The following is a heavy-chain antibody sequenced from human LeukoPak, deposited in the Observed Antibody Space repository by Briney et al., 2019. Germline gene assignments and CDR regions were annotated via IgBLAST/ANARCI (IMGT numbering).Heavy chain of an antibody. J-gene: IGHJ5*02. Sequence: GASVKVSCRASGYTFINYDINWVRQPTGQGLEWMGWMNPNSGYTAYVQKFQGRVTITADKSTSTAYMELSSLRSEDTAVYYCARDLITMVRGVMAPSWGQGTLVTVSS. CDR1: GYTFINYD. CDR2: MNPNSGYT. V-gene: IGHV1-8*01. D-gene: IGHD3-10*01. CDR3: ARDLITMVRGVMAPS.